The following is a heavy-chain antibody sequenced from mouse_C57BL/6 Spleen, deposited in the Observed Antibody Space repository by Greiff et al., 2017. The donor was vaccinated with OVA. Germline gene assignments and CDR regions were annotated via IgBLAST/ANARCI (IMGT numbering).Heavy chain of an antibody. CDR1: GFTFSDYY. CDR3: ARYYYGDAMDY. J-gene: IGHJ4*01. CDR2: ISNGGGST. V-gene: IGHV5-12*01. Sequence: EVKVVESGGGLVQPGGSLKLSCAASGFTFSDYYMYWVRQTPEKRLEWVAYISNGGGSTYYPDTVKGRFTISRDNAKNTLYLQMSRLKSEDTAMYYCARYYYGDAMDYWGQGTSVTVSS. D-gene: IGHD1-1*01.